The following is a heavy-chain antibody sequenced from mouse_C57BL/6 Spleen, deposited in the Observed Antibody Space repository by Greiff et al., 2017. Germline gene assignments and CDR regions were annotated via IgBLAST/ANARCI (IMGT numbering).Heavy chain of an antibody. CDR1: GFNIKDYY. D-gene: IGHD2-4*01. Sequence: VQLKQSGAELVKPGASVKLSCTASGFNIKDYYMHWVKQRTEQGLEWIGRIAPEDGETKSAPNFQGKATITADTSSNTAYLQLSSLTSEDTAVYYCARSRDYDGYFDVWGTGTTGTVAS. J-gene: IGHJ1*03. CDR3: ARSRDYDGYFDV. CDR2: IAPEDGET. V-gene: IGHV14-2*01.